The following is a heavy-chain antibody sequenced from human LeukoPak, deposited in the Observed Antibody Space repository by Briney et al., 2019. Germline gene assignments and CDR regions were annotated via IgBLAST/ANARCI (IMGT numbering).Heavy chain of an antibody. D-gene: IGHD2-15*01. V-gene: IGHV1-18*01. CDR3: ARRPGYCRGGSSYDGFAS. Sequence: ASVKVSCKASGYTFTSYGISWVRQAPGQGLEWMGWISAYNGNTNYAQKLQGRVTMTTDTSTSPAYMELRSLRSDDTAVYYCARRPGYCRGGSSYDGFASWGQGTLVTVS. CDR2: ISAYNGNT. J-gene: IGHJ4*02. CDR1: GYTFTSYG.